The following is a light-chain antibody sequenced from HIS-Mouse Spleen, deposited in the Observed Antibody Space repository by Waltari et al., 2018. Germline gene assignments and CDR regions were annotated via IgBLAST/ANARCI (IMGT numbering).Light chain of an antibody. CDR1: SSDFGSYNL. Sequence: QSALTQPASVSGSPGQSITISCTGTSSDFGSYNLLPWYQQHPGKAPKLMIYEGSKRPSGVSNRFSGSKSGNTASLTISGLQAEDEADYYCCSYAGSSTFEVFGGGTKLTVL. V-gene: IGLV2-23*03. CDR2: EGS. J-gene: IGLJ2*01. CDR3: CSYAGSSTFEV.